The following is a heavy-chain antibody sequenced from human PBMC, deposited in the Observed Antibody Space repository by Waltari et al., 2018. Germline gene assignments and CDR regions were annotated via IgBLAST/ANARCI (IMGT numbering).Heavy chain of an antibody. J-gene: IGHJ3*02. CDR1: GYSISSGYY. CDR3: AAVTRYCSGGSCYDAFDI. D-gene: IGHD2-15*01. CDR2: IYHSGST. V-gene: IGHV4-38-2*01. Sequence: QVQLQESGPGLVKHSETLSLTCAVSGYSISSGYYWGWIRQPPGKGLEWIGSIYHSGSTYYTPSLKSRVTISVDTSKNQFSLKLSSVTAADTAVYYCAAVTRYCSGGSCYDAFDIWGQGTMVTVSS.